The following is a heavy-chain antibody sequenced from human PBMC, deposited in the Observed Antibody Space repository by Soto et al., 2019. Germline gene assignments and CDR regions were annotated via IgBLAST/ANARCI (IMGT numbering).Heavy chain of an antibody. CDR2: IIPIFGTA. Sequence: QVQLVQSGAEVKKPGSSVKVSCKASGGTFSSYAISWVRQAPGQGLEWMGGIIPIFGTANYTQKFQGRVTITADKSTSTAYMELSSLRSEDTAVYYCASAQLYDYRRAGWFDPWGQGTLVTVSS. CDR3: ASAQLYDYRRAGWFDP. J-gene: IGHJ5*02. CDR1: GGTFSSYA. D-gene: IGHD4-4*01. V-gene: IGHV1-69*06.